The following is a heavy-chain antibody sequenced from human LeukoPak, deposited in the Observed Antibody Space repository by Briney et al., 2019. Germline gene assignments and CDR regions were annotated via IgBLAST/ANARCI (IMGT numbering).Heavy chain of an antibody. CDR2: INPNSGGT. CDR1: GYTFTGYY. Sequence: GASVKVSCKASGYTFTGYYMRWVRQAPGQGLAWMGWINPNSGGTNYAQKFQGRVTMTRDTSISTAYMELSRLRSDDTAVYYCARYSSSWFPFDYWGPGTLVTVSS. D-gene: IGHD6-13*01. CDR3: ARYSSSWFPFDY. J-gene: IGHJ4*02. V-gene: IGHV1-2*02.